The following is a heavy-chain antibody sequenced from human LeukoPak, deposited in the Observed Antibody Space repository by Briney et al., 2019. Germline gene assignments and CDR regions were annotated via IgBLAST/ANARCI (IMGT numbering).Heavy chain of an antibody. CDR1: GYTFTSYG. Sequence: ASVKVSCKASGYTFTSYGISWVRQAPGQGLEWMGWISAYNGNTNYAQKLQGRVTMTTDTSTSTAYMELRCLRSDDTAVYYCARVPPGLTYYYDSSGYYSLDYWGQGTLVTVSS. V-gene: IGHV1-18*01. D-gene: IGHD3-22*01. J-gene: IGHJ4*02. CDR2: ISAYNGNT. CDR3: ARVPPGLTYYYDSSGYYSLDY.